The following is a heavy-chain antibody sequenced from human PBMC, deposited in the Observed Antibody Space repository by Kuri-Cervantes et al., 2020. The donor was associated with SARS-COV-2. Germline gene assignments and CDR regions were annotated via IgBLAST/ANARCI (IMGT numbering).Heavy chain of an antibody. Sequence: SGPTLVKPTQTLTLTCTFSGFSLSTSGMCVSWIRQPPGKALEWLALIDWDDDKYYSTSLKTRLTISKDTSNNQVVLTMTNMDPVDTATYYCARIRVEMATIGDYYYYGMDVWGQGTTVTVS. V-gene: IGHV2-70*01. CDR1: GFSLSTSGMC. CDR3: ARIRVEMATIGDYYYYGMDV. CDR2: IDWDDDK. D-gene: IGHD5-24*01. J-gene: IGHJ6*02.